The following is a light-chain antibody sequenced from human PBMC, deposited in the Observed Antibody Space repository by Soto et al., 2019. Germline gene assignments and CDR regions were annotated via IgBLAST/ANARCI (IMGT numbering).Light chain of an antibody. Sequence: AAQPLSRKECTTLSCTASQSVGSYLAWYQQKPGQAPRLLIYDASKRATGIPARFICSGSRTDLTQTCGLVKPADFVFCSLQHPGQLLFTIGGGTKVDIK. CDR1: QSVGSY. CDR3: QHPGQLLFT. V-gene: IGKV3-11*01. CDR2: DAS. J-gene: IGKJ4*01.